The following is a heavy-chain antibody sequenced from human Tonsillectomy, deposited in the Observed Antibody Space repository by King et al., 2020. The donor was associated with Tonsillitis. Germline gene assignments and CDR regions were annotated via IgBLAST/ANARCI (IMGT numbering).Heavy chain of an antibody. V-gene: IGHV3-23*04. D-gene: IGHD2-15*01. J-gene: IGHJ4*02. CDR3: AEQIGFCSGGTCSLDY. CDR1: GFSFSNFA. CDR2: ISGSGNYT. Sequence: VQLVESGGGLVQSGGSLRLSCAASGFSFSNFAMSWVRQAPGKGLEWVSTISGSGNYTYYADSVGGRLTISRDNSKNTLCVQMNSLRAEDTAVYYCAEQIGFCSGGTCSLDYWGQGALVTVSS.